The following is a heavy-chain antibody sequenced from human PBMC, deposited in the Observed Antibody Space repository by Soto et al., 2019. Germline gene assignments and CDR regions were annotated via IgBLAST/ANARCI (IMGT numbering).Heavy chain of an antibody. D-gene: IGHD2-8*01. CDR3: ARAEYCTNGVCYRTPLDY. CDR2: INHSGST. Sequence: SETLSLTCAVYGGSFSGYYWSWIRQPPGKGLEWIGEINHSGSTNYNPSLKSRVTISVDTSKNQFSLKLSSVTAADTAVYYCARAEYCTNGVCYRTPLDYWGQGTLVTVSS. CDR1: GGSFSGYY. V-gene: IGHV4-34*01. J-gene: IGHJ4*02.